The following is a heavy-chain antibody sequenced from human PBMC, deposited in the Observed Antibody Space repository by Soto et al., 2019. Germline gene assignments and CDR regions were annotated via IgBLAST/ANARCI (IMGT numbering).Heavy chain of an antibody. V-gene: IGHV4-59*01. J-gene: IGHJ4*02. D-gene: IGHD6-13*01. CDR2: IYYSGST. CDR1: GGSISSYY. CDR3: ARDGYSSYFDY. Sequence: PSETLSLTCTVSGGSISSYYWSWIRQPPGKGLEWIGYIYYSGSTNYNPSLKSRVTISVDTSKNQFSLKLSSVTAADTAVYYCARDGYSSYFDYWGQGTQVTVSS.